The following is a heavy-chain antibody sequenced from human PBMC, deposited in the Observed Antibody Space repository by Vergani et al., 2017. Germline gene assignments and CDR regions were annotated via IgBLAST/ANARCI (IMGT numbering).Heavy chain of an antibody. CDR1: GYTFTSYY. Sequence: QVQLVQSGAEVKKPGASVKVSCKASGYTFTSYYMHWVRQAPGQGLEWMGGIIPIFGTANYAQKFQGRVTITADESTSTAYMELSSLRSEDTAVYYCARGGRSSWSPSLGDAFDIWGQGTMVTVSS. J-gene: IGHJ3*02. V-gene: IGHV1-69*01. CDR3: ARGGRSSWSPSLGDAFDI. D-gene: IGHD6-13*01. CDR2: IIPIFGTA.